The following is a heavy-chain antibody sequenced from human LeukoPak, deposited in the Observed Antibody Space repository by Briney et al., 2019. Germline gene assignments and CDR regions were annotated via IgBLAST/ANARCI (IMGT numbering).Heavy chain of an antibody. CDR3: AARGIAAAPGNY. V-gene: IGHV4-34*01. CDR2: INHSGST. CDR1: GGSFSGYY. Sequence: SETLSLTCAVYGGSFSGYYWSWIRQPPGKGLEWIGEINHSGSTNYNPSLKSRVNISADTSKNQFSLKLSSVTAADTAVYYCAARGIAAAPGNYWGQGTLVTVSS. J-gene: IGHJ4*02. D-gene: IGHD6-13*01.